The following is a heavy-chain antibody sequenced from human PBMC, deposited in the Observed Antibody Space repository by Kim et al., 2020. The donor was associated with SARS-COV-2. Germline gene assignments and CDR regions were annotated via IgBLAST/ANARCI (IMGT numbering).Heavy chain of an antibody. CDR1: GFTFSSYW. V-gene: IGHV3-7*01. Sequence: GGSLRLSCAASGFTFSSYWMSWVRQAPGKGLEWVANIKQDGSEKYYVDSVKGRFTISRDNAKNSLYLQMNSLRAEDTAVYYCASEQLVSHDAFDIWGQGTMVTVSS. CDR3: ASEQLVSHDAFDI. CDR2: IKQDGSEK. D-gene: IGHD6-6*01. J-gene: IGHJ3*02.